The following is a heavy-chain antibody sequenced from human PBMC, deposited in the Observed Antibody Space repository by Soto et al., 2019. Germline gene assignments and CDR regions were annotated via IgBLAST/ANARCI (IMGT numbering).Heavy chain of an antibody. V-gene: IGHV3-30*18. J-gene: IGHJ6*02. D-gene: IGHD6-13*01. CDR2: ISYDGSNK. CDR3: AKDRGIAAAKYYYGMDV. CDR1: GFTFSSYG. Sequence: PGGSLRLSCAASGFTFSSYGMHWVRQAPGKGLEWVAVISYDGSNKYYADSVKGRFTISRDNSKNTLYLQMNSLRAEDTAVYYCAKDRGIAAAKYYYGMDVWGQGTTVTVSS.